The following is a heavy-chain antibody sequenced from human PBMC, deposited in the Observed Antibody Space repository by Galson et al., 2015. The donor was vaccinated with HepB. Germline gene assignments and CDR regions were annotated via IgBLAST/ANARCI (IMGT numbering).Heavy chain of an antibody. J-gene: IGHJ3*02. V-gene: IGHV4-61*09. D-gene: IGHD1-26*01. CDR1: GDSISSDSYY. CDR2: IYTSGST. CDR3: AREKESEPSRRDGAFDI. Sequence: TLSLTCTVSGDSISSDSYYWNWIRQPAGKGLEWIGHIYTSGSTSYNPSLKSRVTISVDTSKNQFSLKLNSVTAADTAVYYCAREKESEPSRRDGAFDIWGQGTMVTVSS.